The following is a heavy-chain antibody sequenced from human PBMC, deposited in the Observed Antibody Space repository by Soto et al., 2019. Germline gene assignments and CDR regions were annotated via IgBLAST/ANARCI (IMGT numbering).Heavy chain of an antibody. CDR1: GFTFSDYY. V-gene: IGHV3-11*01. D-gene: IGHD3-10*01. CDR2: ISSSGTTI. J-gene: IGHJ6*01. Sequence: GGSLRLSCEASGFTFSDYYMSWIRQAPGKGLEWVSYISSSGTTIYYADSVKGRFTTSRDNTKHSVHLQMNSLRAEDTAVYYCARDSEVHYGMDVWGQGTTVTVS. CDR3: ARDSEVHYGMDV.